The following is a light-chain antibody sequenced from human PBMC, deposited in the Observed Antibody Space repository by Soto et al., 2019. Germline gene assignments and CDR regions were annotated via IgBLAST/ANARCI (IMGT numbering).Light chain of an antibody. V-gene: IGKV4-1*01. CDR2: WAS. CDR1: RSILHSSNNNNY. Sequence: IVMTQSPDSLAVSLGERATINCKSSRSILHSSNNNNYLAWYQQKPGQPPKLLIYWASTRESGVPDRFIGSGSGTDFTLTISSLQAEDVAVYYCHQYYSTPRTFGQGTELEIK. CDR3: HQYYSTPRT. J-gene: IGKJ2*02.